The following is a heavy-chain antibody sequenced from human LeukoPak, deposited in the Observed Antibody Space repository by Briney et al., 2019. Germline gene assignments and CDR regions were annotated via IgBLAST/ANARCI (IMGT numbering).Heavy chain of an antibody. D-gene: IGHD5-18*01. J-gene: IGHJ4*02. CDR3: ARCHTALNY. CDR2: IYSGGST. CDR1: GFSVSSDY. V-gene: IGHV3-53*01. Sequence: GGSLRLSCAASGFSVSSDYMTCVRQAPGKGLEWVSVIYSGGSTYYADSVKGRFTISRDNSKNTLYLQMNNLRVEDTAVYFCARCHTALNYWGQGTLVTASS.